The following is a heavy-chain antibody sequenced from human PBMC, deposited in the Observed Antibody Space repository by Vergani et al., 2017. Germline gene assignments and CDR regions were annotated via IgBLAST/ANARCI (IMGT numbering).Heavy chain of an antibody. V-gene: IGHV3-48*03. D-gene: IGHD3-22*01. CDR2: ISSSGSTI. CDR3: ARRGRYYDSSGYLDY. J-gene: IGHJ4*02. CDR1: GFTFSSYA. Sequence: EVQLVESGGGLVQPGGSLRLSCAASGFTFSSYAMNWVRQAPGKGLEWVSYISSSGSTIYYADSVKGRFTISRDNAKNSLYLQMNSLRAEDTAVYYCARRGRYYDSSGYLDYWGQGTLVTVSS.